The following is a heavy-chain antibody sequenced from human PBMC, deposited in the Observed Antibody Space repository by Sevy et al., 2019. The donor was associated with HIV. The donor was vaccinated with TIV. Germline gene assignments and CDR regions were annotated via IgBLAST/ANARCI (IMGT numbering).Heavy chain of an antibody. CDR3: ATGDISTRVIDALDT. J-gene: IGHJ3*02. V-gene: IGHV1-24*01. Sequence: ASVKVSCKVSGYTLTELSMHWVRQAPGKGLEWMGGFEPQDDETIYAQKFQGRVTMTEDTSTDTAYMELSSLTSEDTAVYYSATGDISTRVIDALDTWGQGTMVTVSS. CDR2: FEPQDDET. CDR1: GYTLTELS. D-gene: IGHD2-2*01.